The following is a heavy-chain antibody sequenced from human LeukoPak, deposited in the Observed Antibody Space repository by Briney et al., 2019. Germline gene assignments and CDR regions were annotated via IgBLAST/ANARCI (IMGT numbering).Heavy chain of an antibody. Sequence: GGSLRLSCAASGFTFDDYAMHWVRQAPGRGLEWVSGISWNSGSIGYADSAKGRFTISRDNAKNSLYLQMNSLRAEDTALYYCAKMPASGESGYYFDYWGQGTLVTVSS. V-gene: IGHV3-9*01. D-gene: IGHD2-2*01. CDR3: AKMPASGESGYYFDY. CDR2: ISWNSGSI. J-gene: IGHJ4*02. CDR1: GFTFDDYA.